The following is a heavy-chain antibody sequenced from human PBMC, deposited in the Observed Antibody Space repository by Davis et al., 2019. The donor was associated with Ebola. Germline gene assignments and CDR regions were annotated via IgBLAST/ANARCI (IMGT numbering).Heavy chain of an antibody. J-gene: IGHJ6*02. CDR3: TRGRKNSGSYMYKYYDMDF. Sequence: GESLKISCAASGFTLSDHYMDWVRQAPGKGLEWVGRSKNKANSYNTEYAVSVKGRFSISRDESRDSLYLQMDSLKTEDTAVYFCTRGRKNSGSYMYKYYDMDFWGQGTTVTVSS. CDR2: SKNKANSYNT. D-gene: IGHD1-26*01. CDR1: GFTLSDHY. V-gene: IGHV3-72*01.